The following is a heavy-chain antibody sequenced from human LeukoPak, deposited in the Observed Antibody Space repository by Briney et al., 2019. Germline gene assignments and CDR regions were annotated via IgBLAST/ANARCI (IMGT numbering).Heavy chain of an antibody. Sequence: SETLSLTCAVYGGSFSGYYWSWIRQPPGKGLEWIGEINHSGSTNYNPSLKSRVTISVDTSKNQFSLKLSSVTAADTAVYYCARVMGRLVRNWYFDLWGRGTLVTVSA. CDR1: GGSFSGYY. V-gene: IGHV4-34*01. J-gene: IGHJ2*01. CDR3: ARVMGRLVRNWYFDL. CDR2: INHSGST. D-gene: IGHD3-9*01.